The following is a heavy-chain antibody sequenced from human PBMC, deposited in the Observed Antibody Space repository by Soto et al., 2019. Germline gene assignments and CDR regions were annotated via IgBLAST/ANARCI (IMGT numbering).Heavy chain of an antibody. V-gene: IGHV3-30-3*01. CDR3: GGGITGTDY. CDR2: ISYDGSNK. D-gene: IGHD1-20*01. J-gene: IGHJ4*02. Sequence: QVQLVESGGGVVQPGRSLRLSCAASGFTFSSYAMHWVRQAPGKGLEWVAVISYDGSNKYYADSVKGRFTISRDNSKNTRYLQMNSLRAEDTAVYYCGGGITGTDYWGQGTLVTVSS. CDR1: GFTFSSYA.